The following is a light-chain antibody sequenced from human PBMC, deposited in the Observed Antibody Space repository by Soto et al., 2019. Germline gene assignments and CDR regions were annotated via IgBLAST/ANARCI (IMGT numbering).Light chain of an antibody. V-gene: IGKV3-11*01. CDR1: QTISSS. CDR3: QEYDGAQTIT. J-gene: IGKJ5*01. Sequence: MTQSPATLSLSPGDNVSLSCRANQTISSSLAWYQQKPGQATRLLIYDASKRATGIPARFSVSGSGTDLTLTISSLETEDFAVYYCQEYDGAQTITFGLGTRLEIK. CDR2: DAS.